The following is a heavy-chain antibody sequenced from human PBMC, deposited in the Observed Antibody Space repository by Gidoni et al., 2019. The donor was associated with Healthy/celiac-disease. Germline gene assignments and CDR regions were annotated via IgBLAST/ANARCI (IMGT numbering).Heavy chain of an antibody. D-gene: IGHD6-19*01. Sequence: DVHPVESGGGLVQPGGSLSLPCAASGFTFDDYAMHWVRQDPGKGLEWVSGISWNSGSIGYADSVKGRFTISRDNAKNSLYLQMNSLRAEDTALYYCAKAYGSGRDNWGQGTLVTVSS. CDR2: ISWNSGSI. CDR1: GFTFDDYA. V-gene: IGHV3-9*01. CDR3: AKAYGSGRDN. J-gene: IGHJ4*02.